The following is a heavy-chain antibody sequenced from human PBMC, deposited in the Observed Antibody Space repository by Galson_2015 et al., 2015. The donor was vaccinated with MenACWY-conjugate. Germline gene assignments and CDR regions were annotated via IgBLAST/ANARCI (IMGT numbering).Heavy chain of an antibody. CDR1: GFTFSNYA. CDR3: AKDQGTYGPFDNWFDP. Sequence: LRLSCAASGFTFSNYALSWVRQAPGQGPEGVSAISGSGGSTYRADSEKGRLTISSDHSKKQRYLEMISLRAEDTAIYYCAKDQGTYGPFDNWFDPWGQGTLVTVSS. J-gene: IGHJ5*02. V-gene: IGHV3-23*01. D-gene: IGHD3-10*01. CDR2: ISGSGGST.